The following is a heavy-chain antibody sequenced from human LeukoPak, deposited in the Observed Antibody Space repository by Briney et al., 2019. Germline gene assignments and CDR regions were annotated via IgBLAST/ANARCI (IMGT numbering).Heavy chain of an antibody. V-gene: IGHV3-30-3*01. Sequence: QPGGSLRLSCAASGFTFSSNAIHWVRQAPGKGLEWVAEISYDGGNAYYADSVKGRFTISRDNSKNTLYLQMNSLRAEDTAVYYCAKEGTGIHFDYWGQGTLVTVSS. CDR2: ISYDGGNA. J-gene: IGHJ4*02. D-gene: IGHD1-1*01. CDR1: GFTFSSNA. CDR3: AKEGTGIHFDY.